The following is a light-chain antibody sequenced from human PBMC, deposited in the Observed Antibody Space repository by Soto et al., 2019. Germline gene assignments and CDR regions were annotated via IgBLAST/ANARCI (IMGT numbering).Light chain of an antibody. CDR2: KAS. CDR1: QSISSW. J-gene: IGKJ1*01. CDR3: QQYNSYPWT. V-gene: IGKV1-5*03. Sequence: DIQMTQSPSTLXAXVXXXVXXXCRASQSISSWLAWYQQKPGKAPKLLIYKASSLESGVPSRFSGSGSGTEFTLTISSLQPDDFATYYCQQYNSYPWTFGQGTKVDIK.